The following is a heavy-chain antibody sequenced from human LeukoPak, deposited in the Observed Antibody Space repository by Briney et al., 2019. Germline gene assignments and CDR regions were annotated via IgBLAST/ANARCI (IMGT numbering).Heavy chain of an antibody. CDR3: ARGLRFLEWLLKD. V-gene: IGHV1-69*05. Sequence: SVKVSCKASGGTFSSYAISWVRQAPGQGLEWMGGIIPIFGTANYAQKFQGRVTITTDESTSTAYMELSSLRSEDTAVYYCARGLRFLEWLLKDWGRGTLVTVSS. CDR1: GGTFSSYA. J-gene: IGHJ4*02. D-gene: IGHD3-3*01. CDR2: IIPIFGTA.